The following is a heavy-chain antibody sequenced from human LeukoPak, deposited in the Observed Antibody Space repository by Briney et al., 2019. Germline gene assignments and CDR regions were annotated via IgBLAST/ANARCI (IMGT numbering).Heavy chain of an antibody. J-gene: IGHJ4*02. Sequence: PSETLSLNCTVSGGSISSGSYYWSWIRQPAGKGLEWIGRIYTSGSTNYNPSLKSRVTISVDTSKNQFSLKLSSVTAADTAVYYCARDSHYGSGSYRFDYWGQGTLVTVSS. V-gene: IGHV4-61*02. D-gene: IGHD3-10*01. CDR2: IYTSGST. CDR1: GGSISSGSYY. CDR3: ARDSHYGSGSYRFDY.